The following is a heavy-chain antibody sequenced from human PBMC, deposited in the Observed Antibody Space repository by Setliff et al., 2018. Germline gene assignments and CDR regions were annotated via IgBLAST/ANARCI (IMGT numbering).Heavy chain of an antibody. CDR3: ARGSRGFDY. CDR2: IYTDNGNT. V-gene: IGHV1-3*04. J-gene: IGHJ4*02. Sequence: ASVKVSCKASGGTFSSYAIDWVRQAPGQGLEWMGFIYTDNGNTKYSKNFQDRVAITRDTSASTAYMELSSLTSEDTAVYFCARGSRGFDYWGQGALVTVSS. CDR1: GGTFSSYA.